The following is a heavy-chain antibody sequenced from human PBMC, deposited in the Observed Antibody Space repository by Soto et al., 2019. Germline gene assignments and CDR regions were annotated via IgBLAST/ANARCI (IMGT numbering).Heavy chain of an antibody. CDR1: GFTFSSYA. V-gene: IGHV3-23*01. J-gene: IGHJ5*02. CDR2: ISGSGIST. Sequence: GGSLRLCCTASGFTFSSYAMSGVRQAPGKGLEWVSGISGSGISTYYADSVEGRFTISRENSRNTVYLQMKSLRAEDTAVYYFAKDANEIPPATLGSWGQGTLVTVSS. D-gene: IGHD2-2*01. CDR3: AKDANEIPPATLGS.